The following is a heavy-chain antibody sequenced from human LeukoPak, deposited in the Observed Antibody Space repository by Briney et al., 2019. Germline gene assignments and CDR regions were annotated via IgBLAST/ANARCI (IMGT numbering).Heavy chain of an antibody. Sequence: SETLSLTCAVYGGSFSGYYWGWIRQPPGKGLEWIGEINHSGSTNYNPSLKSRVTISVDTSKNQFSLKLSSVTAADTAVYYCARAHSIRSVVIISRFDYWGQGTLVTVSS. V-gene: IGHV4-34*01. CDR1: GGSFSGYY. CDR2: INHSGST. CDR3: ARAHSIRSVVIISRFDY. D-gene: IGHD3-3*01. J-gene: IGHJ4*02.